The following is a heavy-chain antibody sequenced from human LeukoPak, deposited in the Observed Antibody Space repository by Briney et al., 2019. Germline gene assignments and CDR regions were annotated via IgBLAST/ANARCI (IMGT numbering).Heavy chain of an antibody. CDR2: IYYSGST. CDR3: ARVGYSGYQPIDY. CDR1: GGSISSYY. V-gene: IGHV4-59*12. Sequence: TSETLSLTCTVSGGSISSYYWSWIRQPPGKGLEWIGYIYYSGSTNYNPSLKSRVTISVDTSKNQFSLKLSSVTAADTAVYYCARVGYSGYQPIDYWGQGTLVTVSS. J-gene: IGHJ4*02. D-gene: IGHD5-12*01.